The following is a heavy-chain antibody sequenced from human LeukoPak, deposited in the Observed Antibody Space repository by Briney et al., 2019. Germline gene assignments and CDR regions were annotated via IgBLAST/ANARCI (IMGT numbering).Heavy chain of an antibody. Sequence: SETLSLTCTVSGGSINSSSYYWGWIRQPPGKAPEWIGSIYHSGYTYYNPSLKSRVTISVDTSKNQFSLKLRSVTAADTAVYYCARSSMFRGVTVDYWGQGTLVTVSS. CDR1: GGSINSSSYY. V-gene: IGHV4-39*01. CDR3: ARSSMFRGVTVDY. J-gene: IGHJ4*02. CDR2: IYHSGYT. D-gene: IGHD3-10*01.